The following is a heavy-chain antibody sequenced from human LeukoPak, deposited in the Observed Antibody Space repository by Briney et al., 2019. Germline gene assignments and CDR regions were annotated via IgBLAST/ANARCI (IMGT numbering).Heavy chain of an antibody. CDR3: ATFGSGGGLDC. J-gene: IGHJ4*02. Sequence: SETLSLACSVSGDSISSYYWSWIRQPPGKGLEWIGYISYSGRTSYNPSLKSRVTISLDTSKNQFSLKVTSVIAADTALYYCATFGSGGGLDCWGQGTLVTVSS. CDR1: GDSISSYY. D-gene: IGHD3-3*01. CDR2: ISYSGRT. V-gene: IGHV4-59*01.